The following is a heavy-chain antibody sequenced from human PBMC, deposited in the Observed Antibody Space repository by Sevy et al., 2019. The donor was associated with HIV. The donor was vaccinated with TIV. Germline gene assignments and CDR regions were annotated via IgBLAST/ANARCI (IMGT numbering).Heavy chain of an antibody. Sequence: GALRLSCTASGFTFSDYWMSWVRQAPGKGLEWVANIKQDGSDKHYVDSVKGRFTISRDNAKNSLYLQMNSLRAGDTAVYYCARGVTTVTPFDYWGQGTLVTVSS. CDR3: ARGVTTVTPFDY. CDR2: IKQDGSDK. J-gene: IGHJ4*02. CDR1: GFTFSDYW. D-gene: IGHD4-17*01. V-gene: IGHV3-7*01.